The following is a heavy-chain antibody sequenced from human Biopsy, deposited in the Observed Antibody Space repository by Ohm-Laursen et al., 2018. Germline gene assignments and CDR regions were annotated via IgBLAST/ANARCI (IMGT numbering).Heavy chain of an antibody. V-gene: IGHV3-74*01. CDR2: IYSDGSST. CDR1: GFTFSSYW. J-gene: IGHJ6*02. D-gene: IGHD3-16*01. Sequence: ETLSLTCAASGFTFSSYWMHWVRQAPGKGLVWVSRIYSDGSSTSYADSVKGRFTISRDNAKNTLYLQMNSLRAEDTAVYYCARDRLEESEINYYYGMDVWGQGTTVTVSS. CDR3: ARDRLEESEINYYYGMDV.